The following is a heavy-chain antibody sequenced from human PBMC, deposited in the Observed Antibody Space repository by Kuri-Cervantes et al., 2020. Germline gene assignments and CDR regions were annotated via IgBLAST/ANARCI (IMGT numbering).Heavy chain of an antibody. Sequence: GSLRLSCAASGFTFSSYAMYWVRQAPGKGLEWVAVISYDGSNKYYADSVKGRFTISRDNSKNTLYLQMNSLRAEDTAVYYCAKDYGSGSYLSDYWGQGTLVTVSS. CDR1: GFTFSSYA. CDR2: ISYDGSNK. V-gene: IGHV3-30-3*01. J-gene: IGHJ4*02. D-gene: IGHD3-10*01. CDR3: AKDYGSGSYLSDY.